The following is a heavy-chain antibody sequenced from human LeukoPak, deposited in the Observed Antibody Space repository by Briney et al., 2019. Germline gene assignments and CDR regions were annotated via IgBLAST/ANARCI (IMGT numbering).Heavy chain of an antibody. CDR2: IHYSGST. V-gene: IGHV4-59*08. CDR1: GGSISSYY. CDR3: ARRCPYCGGDGSKTWAFDI. Sequence: SETLSLTCTVSGGSISSYYWSWVRQPPGKGLEWIGNIHYSGSTNYNPSLKSQVTISVDTSKNQFSLKLSSVTAADTAVYYCARRCPYCGGDGSKTWAFDIWGQGTMVTVSS. D-gene: IGHD2-21*02. J-gene: IGHJ3*02.